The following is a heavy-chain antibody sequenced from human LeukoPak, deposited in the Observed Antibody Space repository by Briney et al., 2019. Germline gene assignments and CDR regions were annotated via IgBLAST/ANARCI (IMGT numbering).Heavy chain of an antibody. V-gene: IGHV3-23*01. Sequence: PGGSLRLSCAASGFTFRTYAMSWVRQAPGKGLEWVSSVSGSGSGDTTYYADSVKGRFTISRDNSKNTLYLQMNSLRAEDTAVYYCAKDDNGYASDCYYFGYWRQGTLVTVSS. CDR2: VSGSGSGDTT. D-gene: IGHD2-21*02. CDR3: AKDDNGYASDCYYFGY. J-gene: IGHJ4*02. CDR1: GFTFRTYA.